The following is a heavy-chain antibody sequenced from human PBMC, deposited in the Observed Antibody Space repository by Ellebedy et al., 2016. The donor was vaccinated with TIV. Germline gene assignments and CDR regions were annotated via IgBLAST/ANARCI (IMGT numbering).Heavy chain of an antibody. CDR2: LGGSSENT. V-gene: IGHV3-23*01. CDR3: AKTASKGRGWRTPIDY. J-gene: IGHJ4*02. Sequence: GESLKISCAASGFTFNSHAMSWVRQTPPKGLEWVSALGGSSENTYYADSVQGRFTISRDNSENTLYLQMNSLRAEDTAVYYCAKTASKGRGWRTPIDYWGQGTLVTVSS. D-gene: IGHD6-19*01. CDR1: GFTFNSHA.